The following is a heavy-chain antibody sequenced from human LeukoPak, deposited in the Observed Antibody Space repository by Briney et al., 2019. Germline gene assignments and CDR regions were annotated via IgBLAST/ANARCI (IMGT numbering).Heavy chain of an antibody. CDR2: IIDSGDIT. J-gene: IGHJ6*03. Sequence: PGGSLRLSCEASGFTFSSYAMSWVRQAPGKGLEWVSGIIDSGDITYYANSVKGRFTISRDHSKNTLYLQMNSLRAEDAAVYYCAKLGGQEVYNYYVGVWGKGTTVAVSS. CDR1: GFTFSSYA. V-gene: IGHV3-23*01. D-gene: IGHD3-16*01. CDR3: AKLGGQEVYNYYVGV.